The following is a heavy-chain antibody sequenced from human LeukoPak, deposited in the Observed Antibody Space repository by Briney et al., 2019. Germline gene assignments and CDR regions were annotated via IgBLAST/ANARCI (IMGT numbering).Heavy chain of an antibody. CDR2: IYSGGST. CDR1: EFTFSKYG. Sequence: GRSLRLSCAASEFTFSKYGMHWVRQAPGKGLEWVSVIYSGGSTYYADSVKGRFTISRDNSKNTLYLQMNSLRAEDTAVYYCARGGPAAGRFDYWGQGTLVTVSS. CDR3: ARGGPAAGRFDY. D-gene: IGHD6-13*01. J-gene: IGHJ4*02. V-gene: IGHV3-66*01.